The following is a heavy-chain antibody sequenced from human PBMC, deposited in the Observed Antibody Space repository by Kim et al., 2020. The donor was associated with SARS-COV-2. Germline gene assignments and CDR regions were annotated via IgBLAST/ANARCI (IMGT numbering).Heavy chain of an antibody. Sequence: ASVKVSCKAXGYTFTSYAMNWVRQAPGQGLEWMGWINTNTGNPTYAQGFTGRFVFSLDTSVSTAYLQISSLKAEDTAVYYCARDILMAAAGTGGGDWFDPWGQGTLVTVSS. J-gene: IGHJ5*02. V-gene: IGHV7-4-1*02. CDR3: ARDILMAAAGTGGGDWFDP. D-gene: IGHD6-13*01. CDR1: GYTFTSYA. CDR2: INTNTGNP.